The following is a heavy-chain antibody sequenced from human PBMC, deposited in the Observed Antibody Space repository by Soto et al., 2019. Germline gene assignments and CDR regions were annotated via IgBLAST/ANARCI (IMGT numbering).Heavy chain of an antibody. D-gene: IGHD3-16*02. CDR2: IYYSGST. CDR1: GGSIISYY. CDR3: ARAQHYDYIWGSYRPALEGLYFDY. Sequence: PSETLSHTCTVSGGSIISYYWSWIRQPTGKGLEWIGYIYYSGSTNYNPSLKSRVTISIDTSKNQLSLKLSSVTAADTAVYYCARAQHYDYIWGSYRPALEGLYFDYWGQGTLVTVSS. V-gene: IGHV4-59*01. J-gene: IGHJ4*02.